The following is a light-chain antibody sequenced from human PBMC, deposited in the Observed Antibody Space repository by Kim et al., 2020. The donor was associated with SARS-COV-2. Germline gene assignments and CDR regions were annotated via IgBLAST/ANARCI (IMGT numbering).Light chain of an antibody. CDR1: SSDIGGYNY. CDR2: DVS. CDR3: SSYTSSRTLL. V-gene: IGLV2-14*03. Sequence: GQSITISCPGTSSDIGGYNYVSWYQQHPGKAPKLMIYDVSNRPSGVSNRFSGSKSGNTASLTISGLQAEDEADYYCSSYTSSRTLLFGGGTKLTVL. J-gene: IGLJ2*01.